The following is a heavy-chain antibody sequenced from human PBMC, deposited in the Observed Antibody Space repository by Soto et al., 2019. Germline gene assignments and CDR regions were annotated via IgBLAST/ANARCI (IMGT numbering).Heavy chain of an antibody. CDR3: AKEHQYSSSWWYYFDY. J-gene: IGHJ4*02. CDR2: ISGSGGST. D-gene: IGHD6-13*01. CDR1: GFTFSSYA. Sequence: GGSLRLSCAASGFTFSSYAMSWVRQAPGKGLEWVSAISGSGGSTYYADSVKGRFTISRDNSKNTLYLQMNSLRAEDTAVYYCAKEHQYSSSWWYYFDYWGQGTLVTVSS. V-gene: IGHV3-23*01.